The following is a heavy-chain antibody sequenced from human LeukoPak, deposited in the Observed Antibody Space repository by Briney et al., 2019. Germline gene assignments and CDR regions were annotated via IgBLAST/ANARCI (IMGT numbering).Heavy chain of an antibody. CDR1: GGSISSYY. J-gene: IGHJ3*02. Sequence: SETLSLTCTVSGGSISSYYWSWIRQPPGKGLEWIGYIYYSGSTNYNPSLKSRVTISVDTSKNQFSLKLGSVTAADTAVYYCARAHFSDAFDIWGQGTMVTVSS. CDR2: IYYSGST. V-gene: IGHV4-59*01. D-gene: IGHD2/OR15-2a*01. CDR3: ARAHFSDAFDI.